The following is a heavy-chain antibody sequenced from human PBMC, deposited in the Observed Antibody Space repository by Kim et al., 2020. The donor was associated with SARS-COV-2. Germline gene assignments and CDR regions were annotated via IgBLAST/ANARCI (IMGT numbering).Heavy chain of an antibody. Sequence: SETLSLTCTVSGGSISSYYWSWIRQPPGKGLEWIGYIYYSGSTNYNPSLKSRVTISVDTSKNQFSLKLSSVTAADTAVYYCARALGDTAGNWFDPWGQGTLVTVSS. CDR2: IYYSGST. CDR3: ARALGDTAGNWFDP. D-gene: IGHD5-18*01. J-gene: IGHJ5*02. CDR1: GGSISSYY. V-gene: IGHV4-59*13.